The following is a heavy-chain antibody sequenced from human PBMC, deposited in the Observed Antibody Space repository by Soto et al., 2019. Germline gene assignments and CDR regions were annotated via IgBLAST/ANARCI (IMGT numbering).Heavy chain of an antibody. V-gene: IGHV3-74*01. Sequence: EVQLVESGGGLVQPGGSLRLSCAASGFTFNNFWMYWVRQTPEKGLVWVSGINSDGTTTIYADSVKGGFTISRDNAKNTLYLQMNMLTVEDTAIYYCVRDIRWGQGTLVTVSS. CDR2: INSDGTTT. CDR3: VRDIR. J-gene: IGHJ4*02. CDR1: GFTFNNFW.